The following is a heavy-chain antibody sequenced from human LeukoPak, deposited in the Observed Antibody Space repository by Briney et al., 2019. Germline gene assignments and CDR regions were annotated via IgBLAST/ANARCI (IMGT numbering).Heavy chain of an antibody. CDR3: AKDQRDILTGYSNYFDY. V-gene: IGHV3-23*01. CDR2: ISGSGGST. J-gene: IGHJ4*02. CDR1: GFTFSSYA. Sequence: GSLRLSCAASGFTFSSYAMSWVRQAPGKGLEWVSAISGSGGSTYYADSVKGRFTISRDNSKNTLYLQMNSLRAEDTAVYYCAKDQRDILTGYSNYFDYWGQGTLVTVSS. D-gene: IGHD3-9*01.